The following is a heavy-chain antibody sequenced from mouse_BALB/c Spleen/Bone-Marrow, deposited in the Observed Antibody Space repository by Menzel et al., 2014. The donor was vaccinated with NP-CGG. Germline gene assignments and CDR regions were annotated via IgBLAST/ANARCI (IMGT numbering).Heavy chain of an antibody. J-gene: IGHJ2*01. CDR3: TRRPLQANSYFDC. D-gene: IGHD3-2*02. V-gene: IGHV5-6*02. Sequence: EVKLMESGGDLVKPGGSLKLSCVASGFTFSSHGMSWVRQTPDKRLEWVATISSGGSSTYYPASVKGRFTISRDNAKSTLYLQMSSLNSEDTAMYYCTRRPLQANSYFDCWGQGTTLTVSS. CDR1: GFTFSSHG. CDR2: ISSGGSST.